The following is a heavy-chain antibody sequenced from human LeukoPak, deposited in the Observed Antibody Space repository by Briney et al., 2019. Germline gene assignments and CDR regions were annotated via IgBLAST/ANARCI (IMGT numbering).Heavy chain of an antibody. D-gene: IGHD3-10*01. CDR3: AGAIWFGELLTQNGWFDP. CDR1: GFTFSSYA. CDR2: ISGSGGST. J-gene: IGHJ5*02. V-gene: IGHV3-23*01. Sequence: GGSLRLSCAASGFTFSSYAMSWVRQAPGKGLEWVSAISGSGGSTYYADSVKGRFTISRDNSKNTLYLQMNSLRAEDTAVYYCAGAIWFGELLTQNGWFDPWGQGTLVTVSS.